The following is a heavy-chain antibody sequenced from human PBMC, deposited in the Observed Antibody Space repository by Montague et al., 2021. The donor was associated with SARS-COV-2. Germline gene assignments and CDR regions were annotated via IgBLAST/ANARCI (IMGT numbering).Heavy chain of an antibody. J-gene: IGHJ6*02. CDR3: AKDSYYYGLGYGMDV. CDR1: RFSFSSYR. Sequence: SLRLSCAASRFSFSSYRMTWIRQAPGKGPEWVATIDRDGYEVYYVDSVKGRFTISRDNARNSLYLQMNSLRAEDTALYYCAKDSYYYGLGYGMDVWGQGTTVTVSS. V-gene: IGHV3-7*03. CDR2: IDRDGYEV. D-gene: IGHD3-10*01.